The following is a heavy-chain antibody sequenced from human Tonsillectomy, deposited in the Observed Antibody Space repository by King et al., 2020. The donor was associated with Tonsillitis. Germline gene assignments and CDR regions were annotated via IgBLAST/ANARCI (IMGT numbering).Heavy chain of an antibody. CDR3: CLLQDYYMDV. CDR2: IIPMFGTT. D-gene: IGHD4-11*01. CDR1: GGTFSTYV. Sequence: VQLVESGAEVKKPGSSVKVSCTASGGTFSTYVINWVRQAPGQGLEWMGGIIPMFGTTYYAQNLQGRVSITADESTSTAYMELSSLTSEDTAVYYCCLLQDYYMDVWGKGTTVVVSS. J-gene: IGHJ6*03. V-gene: IGHV1-69*01.